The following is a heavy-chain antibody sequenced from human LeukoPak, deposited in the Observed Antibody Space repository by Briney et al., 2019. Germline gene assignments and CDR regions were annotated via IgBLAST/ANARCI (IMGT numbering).Heavy chain of an antibody. J-gene: IGHJ4*02. D-gene: IGHD2-2*01. Sequence: GGSLRLSCAASGFTFSTYSMNWVRQAPGKGLEWVSSISSTSNYIYYADSMKGRFTISRDNAKNALYLQMNSLRAEDTAVYYCARDVPGDGRPAGYWGQGTLVTVSS. V-gene: IGHV3-21*01. CDR2: ISSTSNYI. CDR1: GFTFSTYS. CDR3: ARDVPGDGRPAGY.